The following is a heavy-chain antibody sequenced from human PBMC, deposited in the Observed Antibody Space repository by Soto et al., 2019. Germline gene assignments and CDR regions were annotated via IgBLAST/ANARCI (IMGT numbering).Heavy chain of an antibody. CDR3: AHNSEPTGHCDSTSCVSWFDP. CDR1: GFSLTTNGVG. CDR2: IYWNDDE. Sequence: GSGPTLVNPTQTLTLTCTFSGFSLTTNGVGVGWIRQPPGKALEWLALIYWNDDERYSPSLKSRLTITKDTSKNQVVLTMTNMDPVDTGTYYCAHNSEPTGHCDSTSCVSWFDPWGQGTLVTVSS. D-gene: IGHD2-2*01. J-gene: IGHJ5*02. V-gene: IGHV2-5*01.